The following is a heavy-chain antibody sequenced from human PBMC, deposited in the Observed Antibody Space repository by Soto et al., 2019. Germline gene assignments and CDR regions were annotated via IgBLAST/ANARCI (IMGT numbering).Heavy chain of an antibody. CDR3: ARDGGEVIPAAIGGGYGMDV. D-gene: IGHD2-2*01. CDR2: ISGSNIYT. CDR1: GFTFSDYY. Sequence: GVSLRLSCAASGFTFSDYYMSWIRQAPGKGLEWISYISGSNIYTNYADSVKGRFTISRDNANNSLYLQMDSLRVEDTAVYYCARDGGEVIPAAIGGGYGMDVWGQGTKVTGS. J-gene: IGHJ6*02. V-gene: IGHV3-11*06.